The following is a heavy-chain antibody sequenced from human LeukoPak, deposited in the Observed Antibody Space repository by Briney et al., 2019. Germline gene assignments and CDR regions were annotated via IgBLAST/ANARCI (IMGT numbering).Heavy chain of an antibody. J-gene: IGHJ4*02. CDR3: ARRRYSYGSNFDY. CDR2: IFYSGTT. Sequence: SETLSLTCTVSGGSISSYYWSWIRQPPGKGLEWIGFIFYSGTTNYNPSLKSRVTISVDTSKNQFSLKLSSVTAADTAVYYCARRRYSYGSNFDYWGQGTLVTVSS. D-gene: IGHD5-18*01. CDR1: GGSISSYY. V-gene: IGHV4-59*12.